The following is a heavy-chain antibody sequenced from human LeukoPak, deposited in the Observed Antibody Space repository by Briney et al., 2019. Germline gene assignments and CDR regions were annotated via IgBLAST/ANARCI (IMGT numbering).Heavy chain of an antibody. V-gene: IGHV1-24*01. CDR3: ATGYYYDSSGYYYALDY. CDR1: GYTLTELS. Sequence: ASVKVSCKVSGYTLTELSMHWVRQAPGKGLEWMGGFDPEDGETIYAQKFQGRVTMTEDTSTDTAYMELSSLRSEDTAVYYCATGYYYDSSGYYYALDYWGQGTLVTVSS. D-gene: IGHD3-22*01. J-gene: IGHJ4*02. CDR2: FDPEDGET.